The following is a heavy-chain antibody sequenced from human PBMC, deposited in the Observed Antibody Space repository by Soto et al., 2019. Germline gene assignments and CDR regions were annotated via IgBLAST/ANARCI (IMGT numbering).Heavy chain of an antibody. Sequence: ASVKVSCKASGFTFTSSAVQWVRQARGQRLEWIGWIVVGSGNTNYAQKFQERVTITRDMSTSTAYMELSSLRSEDTAVYYCAAESRYCSGGSCYHGMDVWGQGTTVTVSS. V-gene: IGHV1-58*01. J-gene: IGHJ6*02. CDR3: AAESRYCSGGSCYHGMDV. CDR1: GFTFTSSA. CDR2: IVVGSGNT. D-gene: IGHD2-15*01.